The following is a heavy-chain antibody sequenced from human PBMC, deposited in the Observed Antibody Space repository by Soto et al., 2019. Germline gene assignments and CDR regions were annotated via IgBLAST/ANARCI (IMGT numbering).Heavy chain of an antibody. CDR3: AKGPVGEPYFDY. CDR2: FDPEDGET. D-gene: IGHD1-26*01. J-gene: IGHJ4*02. CDR1: GYTLTELS. Sequence: ASVKVSCKVSGYTLTELSMHWVRQAPGKGLEWMGGFDPEDGETIYAQKFQGRVTMTEDTSTDTAYMELSSLRSEDTAVYYCAKGPVGEPYFDYWGQGTLVTFSS. V-gene: IGHV1-24*01.